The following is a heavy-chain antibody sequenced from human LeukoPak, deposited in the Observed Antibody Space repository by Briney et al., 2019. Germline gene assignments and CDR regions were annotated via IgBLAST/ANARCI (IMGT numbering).Heavy chain of an antibody. D-gene: IGHD6-13*01. V-gene: IGHV4-61*02. CDR3: ATGSSWYRY. Sequence: SQTLSLTCTVSGSSISSADYYWTWIRQPPGKGLEWIGRIYTSGSTNYNPSLKSRATISVDTSKNQFSLKLSSVTAADTAVYYCATGSSWYRYWGQGTLVTVSS. CDR1: GSSISSADYY. CDR2: IYTSGST. J-gene: IGHJ4*02.